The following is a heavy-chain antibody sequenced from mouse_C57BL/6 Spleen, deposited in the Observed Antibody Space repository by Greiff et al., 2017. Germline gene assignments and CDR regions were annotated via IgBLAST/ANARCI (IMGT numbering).Heavy chain of an antibody. J-gene: IGHJ2*01. Sequence: QVQLQQPGAELVRPGSSVKLSCKASGYTFTSYWMHWVKQRPIQGLEWIGNIYPSDSETHYNQKFKDKATLTVDKSSSTAYMQLSSLTSEDSAVYYCARGGREYYFDYWGQGTTLTVSS. V-gene: IGHV1-52*01. CDR2: IYPSDSET. CDR3: ARGGREYYFDY. D-gene: IGHD3-3*01. CDR1: GYTFTSYW.